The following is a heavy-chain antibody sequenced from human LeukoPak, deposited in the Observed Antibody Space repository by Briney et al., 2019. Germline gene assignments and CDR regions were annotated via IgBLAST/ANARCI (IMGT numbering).Heavy chain of an antibody. V-gene: IGHV4-61*08. CDR1: GGSISSGGYY. J-gene: IGHJ5*02. Sequence: SETLSLTCTVSGGSISSGGYYWSWIRQPPGKGLEWIGYIYYSGSTNYNPSLKSRVTISVDTSKNQFSLKLSSVTAADTAVYYCAGALGDYGWFDPWGQGTLVTVSS. CDR3: AGALGDYGWFDP. D-gene: IGHD4-17*01. CDR2: IYYSGST.